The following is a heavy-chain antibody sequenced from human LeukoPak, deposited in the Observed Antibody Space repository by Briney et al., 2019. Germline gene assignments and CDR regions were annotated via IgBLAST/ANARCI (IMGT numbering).Heavy chain of an antibody. J-gene: IGHJ5*02. CDR2: IYYTGST. D-gene: IGHD3-10*01. CDR1: GGSISTYY. CDR3: ARGRGDARGTSFDP. V-gene: IGHV4-59*01. Sequence: SETLSLTCIDSGGSISTYYWSWIRQPPGKGLEWIGYIYYTGSTTYNPSLKSRVSISVDTSKNKFSLDLNSVSAADTAVYYCARGRGDARGTSFDPWGQGTLVTVSS.